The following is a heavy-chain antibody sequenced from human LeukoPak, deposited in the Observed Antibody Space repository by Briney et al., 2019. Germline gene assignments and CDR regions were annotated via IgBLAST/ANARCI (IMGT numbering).Heavy chain of an antibody. CDR3: ARDGGTYQFDY. J-gene: IGHJ4*02. Sequence: GASLRLSCAASGFTFGSYAMSWVRQAPGKGLEWVSAISGSGRSTFYSDSVKGRFTISGDNSKNTLYLQMNSLRAEDTAVYYCARDGGTYQFDYWGQGTLVTVPS. CDR1: GFTFGSYA. D-gene: IGHD1-26*01. CDR2: ISGSGRST. V-gene: IGHV3-23*01.